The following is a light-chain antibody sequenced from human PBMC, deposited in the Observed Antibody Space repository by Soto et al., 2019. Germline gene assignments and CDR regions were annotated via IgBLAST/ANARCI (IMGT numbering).Light chain of an antibody. CDR3: QQYGTSPGT. Sequence: EIVLTQSPGTLSLSTGERATLSCRASQTVSSIYLAWYQQKPGQAPRLLIYGASTRATGIPDRFSGSGSGTDFTLTISRLEPADFAVYYCQQYGTSPGTFGQGTKVDIK. V-gene: IGKV3-20*01. J-gene: IGKJ1*01. CDR2: GAS. CDR1: QTVSSIY.